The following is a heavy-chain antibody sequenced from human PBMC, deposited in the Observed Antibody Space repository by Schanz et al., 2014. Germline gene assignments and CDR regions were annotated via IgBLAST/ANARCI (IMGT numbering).Heavy chain of an antibody. CDR2: ISNSGYTI. Sequence: EVQLVESGGGLVKPGGSLRLSCAASGFAFSAYSMNWVRQAPGKGLEWVSYISNSGYTIYYADSVKGRFTISRDNAKNSLYLEMTSLRGEDTAVYYCARENLNWEAFDIWGQGTVVTVSS. CDR1: GFAFSAYS. J-gene: IGHJ3*02. CDR3: ARENLNWEAFDI. V-gene: IGHV3-48*04. D-gene: IGHD7-27*01.